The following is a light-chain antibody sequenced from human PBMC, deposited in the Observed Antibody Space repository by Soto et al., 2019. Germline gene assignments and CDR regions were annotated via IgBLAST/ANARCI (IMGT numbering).Light chain of an antibody. CDR2: GAS. J-gene: IGKJ1*01. CDR3: QQYNNWPRT. V-gene: IGKV3D-15*01. Sequence: EIVRTQSTATLSVSPGERATLSCRASQGIGSTLAWYQQKPGQAPRLLMYGASSRATGIPDRLSGSGSGTDFTLTISRLEPEDFAIYYCQQYNNWPRTFGQGTKVDIK. CDR1: QGIGST.